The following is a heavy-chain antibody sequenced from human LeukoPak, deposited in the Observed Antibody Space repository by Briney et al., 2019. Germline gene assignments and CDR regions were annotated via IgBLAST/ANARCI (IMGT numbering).Heavy chain of an antibody. CDR2: IYHSGST. CDR1: GGSISSSNW. J-gene: IGHJ4*02. Sequence: SGTLSLTCAVSGGSISSSNWWSWVRQPPGKGLEWIGEIYHSGSTNYNPSLKSRVTISVDTSKNQFSLKLSSVTAADTAVYYCARVGYSYGSLFDYWGQGTLVTVSS. CDR3: ARVGYSYGSLFDY. V-gene: IGHV4-4*02. D-gene: IGHD5-18*01.